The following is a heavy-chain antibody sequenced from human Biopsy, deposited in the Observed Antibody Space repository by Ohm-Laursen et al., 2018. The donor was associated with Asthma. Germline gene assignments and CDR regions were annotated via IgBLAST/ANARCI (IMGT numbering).Heavy chain of an antibody. CDR1: GFSFSNFA. Sequence: SLRLSCAASGFSFSNFAIHWVRQAPGKGLEWVGVISKDASTQDYADSVKGRFTMARDNSKNTLDLQMNSLREEDTAVYYCVRDGTDDASDIWGQGTVISVSS. D-gene: IGHD1-1*01. CDR3: VRDGTDDASDI. V-gene: IGHV3-30*01. CDR2: ISKDASTQ. J-gene: IGHJ3*02.